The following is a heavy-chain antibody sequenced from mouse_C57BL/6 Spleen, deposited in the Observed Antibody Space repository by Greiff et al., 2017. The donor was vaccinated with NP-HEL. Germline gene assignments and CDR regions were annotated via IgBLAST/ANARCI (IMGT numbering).Heavy chain of an antibody. J-gene: IGHJ4*01. D-gene: IGHD1-3*01. Sequence: QVQLKQSGAELVKPGASVKLSCKASGYTFTSYWMHWVKQRPGQGLEWIGMIHPNSGSTNYNEKFKSKATLTVDKSSSTAYMQLSSLTSEDSAVYYCARDPIYPYAMDYWGQGTSVTVSS. V-gene: IGHV1-64*01. CDR3: ARDPIYPYAMDY. CDR1: GYTFTSYW. CDR2: IHPNSGST.